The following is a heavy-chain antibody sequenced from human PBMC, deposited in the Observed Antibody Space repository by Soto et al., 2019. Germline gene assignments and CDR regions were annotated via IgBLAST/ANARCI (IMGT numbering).Heavy chain of an antibody. CDR1: GGSISSYY. CDR2: IYTSGST. D-gene: IGHD3-10*01. J-gene: IGHJ5*02. V-gene: IGHV4-4*07. Sequence: QVQLQESGPGLVKPSETLSLTCTVSGGSISSYYWSWIRQPAGKGLEWIGRIYTSGSTNYNPSLKSRVTMSVDTSKNQSSLKLSSVTAADTAVYYCARDASITMVRGVIVDWFDPWGQGTLVTVSS. CDR3: ARDASITMVRGVIVDWFDP.